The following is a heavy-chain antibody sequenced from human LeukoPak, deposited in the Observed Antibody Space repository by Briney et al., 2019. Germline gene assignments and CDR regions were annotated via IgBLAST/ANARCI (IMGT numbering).Heavy chain of an antibody. CDR2: ISSSGSTI. Sequence: PGGSLRLSCAASGFTFSSYEMNWVRQAPGKGLEWVSHISSSGSTIYYADSVKGRFTISRDNAKNSLYLQMNSLRAEDTAVYYCAEGGAGTTYYYYYYMDVWGKGTTVTVSS. CDR3: AEGGAGTTYYYYYYMDV. D-gene: IGHD1-1*01. V-gene: IGHV3-48*03. J-gene: IGHJ6*03. CDR1: GFTFSSYE.